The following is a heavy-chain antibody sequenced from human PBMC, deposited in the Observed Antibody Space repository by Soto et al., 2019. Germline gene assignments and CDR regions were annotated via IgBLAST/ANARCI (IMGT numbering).Heavy chain of an antibody. CDR1: GFTFSRYW. J-gene: IGHJ4*02. CDR3: ARGGVEGLSRKPPTDD. Sequence: QSGVSLRLSCAASGFTFSRYWMHWVRQAPGKGPVWVSRIDSYGSATSQVDSVEGRFTISRDNAKNTLYLQMNSLRAEDTAVYYCARGGVEGLSRKPPTDDWGLGTLVTVAS. D-gene: IGHD3-3*01. CDR2: IDSYGSAT. V-gene: IGHV3-74*01.